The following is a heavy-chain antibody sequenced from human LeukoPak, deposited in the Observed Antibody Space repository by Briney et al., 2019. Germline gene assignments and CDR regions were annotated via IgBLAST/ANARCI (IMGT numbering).Heavy chain of an antibody. Sequence: SGGSLRLSCAASGFTFSDYYMSWIRQAPGKGLEWVSYISSSSSYTNYADSVKGRFTISRDNAKNSLYLQMNSLRAEDTAVYYCAREGGGSYYSVDYWGQGTLVTASS. J-gene: IGHJ4*02. CDR1: GFTFSDYY. V-gene: IGHV3-11*06. CDR2: ISSSSSYT. CDR3: AREGGGSYYSVDY. D-gene: IGHD1-26*01.